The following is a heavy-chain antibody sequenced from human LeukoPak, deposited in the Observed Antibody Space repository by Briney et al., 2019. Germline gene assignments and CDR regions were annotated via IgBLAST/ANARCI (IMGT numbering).Heavy chain of an antibody. J-gene: IGHJ4*02. Sequence: GGSLRLSCAASGFTFSSYAMSWVRQAPGKGLEWVSAISGSGGSTYYADSVKGRFTISRDNSKNTLYLQMNSLKTEDTAVYYCTTDVVVTAIRDYWGQGTLVTVSS. D-gene: IGHD2-21*02. CDR3: TTDVVVTAIRDY. CDR1: GFTFSSYA. CDR2: ISGSGGST. V-gene: IGHV3-23*01.